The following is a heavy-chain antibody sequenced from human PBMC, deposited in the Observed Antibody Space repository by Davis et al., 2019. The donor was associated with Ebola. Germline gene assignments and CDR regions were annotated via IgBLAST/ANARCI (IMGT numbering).Heavy chain of an antibody. V-gene: IGHV3-48*02. Sequence: GESLKISCAASGFTFSSYGMHWVRQAPGKGLEWVSYISSSSSTIYYADSVKGRFTISRDNANNSLYLHMNRLRDEDTAVYYCARDSATYYYDSGSYMAKYYFDYWGQGTLVTVSS. CDR3: ARDSATYYYDSGSYMAKYYFDY. CDR1: GFTFSSYG. J-gene: IGHJ4*02. D-gene: IGHD3-10*01. CDR2: ISSSSSTI.